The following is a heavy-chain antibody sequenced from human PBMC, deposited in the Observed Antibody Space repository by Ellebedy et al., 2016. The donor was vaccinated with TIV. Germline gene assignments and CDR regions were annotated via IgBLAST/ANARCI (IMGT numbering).Heavy chain of an antibody. Sequence: MPSETLSLTCTVSGDSISSSVYYWGWIRQPPGKGLEWIGSFSQSGSTYYNPSLTSRVTISVDTSKNQFSLKLSSVTAADTAIFYCARHSTETTIGTWGQGALVTVSS. V-gene: IGHV4-39*01. J-gene: IGHJ5*02. CDR1: GDSISSSVYY. CDR2: FSQSGST. CDR3: ARHSTETTIGT. D-gene: IGHD4-17*01.